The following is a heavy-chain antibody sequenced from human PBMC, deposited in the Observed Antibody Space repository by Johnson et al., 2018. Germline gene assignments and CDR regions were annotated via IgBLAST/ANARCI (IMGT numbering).Heavy chain of an antibody. Sequence: QVQLQESGPGLVKPSETLSLTCIVSGGSISSYYWSWILQPPGKGLEWIGYISYSGSTGYNPDLKSRVTKSVDTSKNQFSLKLSSVTAADTAVYYCAREVCVSRTHYFDYWGQGTLVTVSS. D-gene: IGHD5/OR15-5a*01. J-gene: IGHJ4*02. CDR3: AREVCVSRTHYFDY. CDR1: GGSISSYY. CDR2: ISYSGST. V-gene: IGHV4-59*01.